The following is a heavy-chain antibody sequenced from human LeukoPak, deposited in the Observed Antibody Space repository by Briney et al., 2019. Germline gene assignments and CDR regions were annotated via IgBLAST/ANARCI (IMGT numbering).Heavy chain of an antibody. CDR1: GYTFTGCF. D-gene: IGHD6-13*01. J-gene: IGHJ3*02. CDR3: ARGAAAAGLAFDI. Sequence: ASVKVSCKASGYTFTGCFMHCVRQAPGQGLEWMGWINPNSGGTNYAQKFQGRVTMTRDTSISTAYMELSRLRSDDTAVYFCARGAAAAGLAFDIWGQGTMVTVSS. CDR2: INPNSGGT. V-gene: IGHV1-2*02.